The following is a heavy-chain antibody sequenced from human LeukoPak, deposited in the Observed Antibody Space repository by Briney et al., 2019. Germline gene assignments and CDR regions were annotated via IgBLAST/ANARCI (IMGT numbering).Heavy chain of an antibody. V-gene: IGHV4-34*01. CDR1: GGSFSGYY. Sequence: SETLSLTCAVYGGSFSGYYWSWIRQPPGKGLEWIGEINHSGSTNYNPSLKSRVTISVDTSKNQFSLKLSSVTAADTAVYYCARDSYNYYDRSGPDAFDIWGQGTMVTVSS. CDR2: INHSGST. CDR3: ARDSYNYYDRSGPDAFDI. D-gene: IGHD3-22*01. J-gene: IGHJ3*02.